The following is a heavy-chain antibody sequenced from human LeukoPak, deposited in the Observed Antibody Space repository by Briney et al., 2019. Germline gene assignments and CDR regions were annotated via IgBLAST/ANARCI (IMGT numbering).Heavy chain of an antibody. V-gene: IGHV3-33*01. J-gene: IGHJ6*02. Sequence: PGGSLRLSCAASGFTFSSYGMPWVRQAPGKGLEWVAVIWYDGSNKYYADSVKGRFTISRDRSRNTLYLQMNSLRAEDTAVYYCARNSQSYAMDVWGQGTTVTVSS. CDR2: IWYDGSNK. CDR1: GFTFSSYG. CDR3: ARNSQSYAMDV. D-gene: IGHD4-11*01.